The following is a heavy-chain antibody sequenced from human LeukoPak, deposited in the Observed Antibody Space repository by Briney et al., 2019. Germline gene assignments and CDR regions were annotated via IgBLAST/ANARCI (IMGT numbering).Heavy chain of an antibody. CDR1: GFTFSSYW. CDR2: INQDGSEK. D-gene: IGHD1-1*01. V-gene: IGHV3-7*01. J-gene: IGHJ3*02. Sequence: GGSLRLSCAASGFTFSSYWMSWVRHAPGKGLEWVSNINQDGSEKYYVDSVKSRFTISRDNAKNSLYLQMNSLRAEDTAVYYCEGDSHWNDTSFDIWGQGTMVTVSS. CDR3: EGDSHWNDTSFDI.